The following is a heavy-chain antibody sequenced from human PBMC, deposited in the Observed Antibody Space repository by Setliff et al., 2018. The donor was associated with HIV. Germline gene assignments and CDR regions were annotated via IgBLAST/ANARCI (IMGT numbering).Heavy chain of an antibody. V-gene: IGHV3-23*01. CDR1: GFRFRSYW. D-gene: IGHD2-2*01. CDR2: ISGSGRKT. CDR3: AKVPLFVVVPAALGGMDV. Sequence: GGSLRLSCAASGFRFRSYWMSWVRQAPGKGLEWVSSISGSGRKTYYGDSVKGRFTISRDNSWDTVDLQMNTLRAEDTAVYYCAKVPLFVVVPAALGGMDVWGQGTTVTVS. J-gene: IGHJ6*02.